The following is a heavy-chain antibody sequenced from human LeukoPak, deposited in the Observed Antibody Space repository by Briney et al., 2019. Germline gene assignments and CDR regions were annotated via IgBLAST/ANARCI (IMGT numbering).Heavy chain of an antibody. J-gene: IGHJ4*02. D-gene: IGHD3-22*01. Sequence: GRSLRLSCTASGFTFGDHAMNWVRQAPGKGLEWVSSISSSSSYIYYADSVKGRFTISRDNAKNSLYLQMNSLRAEDTAVYYCARDFRRHDSSGYYVWGQGTLVTVSS. CDR1: GFTFGDHA. CDR3: ARDFRRHDSSGYYV. CDR2: ISSSSSYI. V-gene: IGHV3-21*01.